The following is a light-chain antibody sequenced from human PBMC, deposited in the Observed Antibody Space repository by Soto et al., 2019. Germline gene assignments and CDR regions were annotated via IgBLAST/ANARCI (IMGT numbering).Light chain of an antibody. V-gene: IGLV1-47*01. CDR3: ATWDDSLSGFFV. CDR2: RND. Sequence: QSALTQPPSASGTPGQRVTISCSGSNSNIGTHYVYWYQQLPGTAPKLLIHRNDQRPSGVPDRFSGSKSGTSASLAISGLRSEDEADYYCATWDDSLSGFFVFGSGTKVTVL. CDR1: NSNIGTHY. J-gene: IGLJ1*01.